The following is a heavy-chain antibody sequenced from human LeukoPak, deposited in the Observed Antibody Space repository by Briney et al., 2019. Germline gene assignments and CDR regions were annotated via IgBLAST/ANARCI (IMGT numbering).Heavy chain of an antibody. CDR3: ASTSSGGSHWWFDP. CDR1: GGSISSGGYY. CDR2: IYYSGST. D-gene: IGHD2-15*01. V-gene: IGHV4-31*03. Sequence: PSETLSLTCTVSGGSISSGGYYWSWIRQHPGKGLEWIGYIYYSGSTYYNPSLKSRVTISVDTSKNQFSLKLSSVTAADTAAYYCASTSSGGSHWWFDPWGQGTLVTVSS. J-gene: IGHJ5*02.